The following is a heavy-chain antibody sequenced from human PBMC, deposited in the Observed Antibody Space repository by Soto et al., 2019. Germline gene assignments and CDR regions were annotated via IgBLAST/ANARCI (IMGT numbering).Heavy chain of an antibody. CDR1: GGSISSSSYY. J-gene: IGHJ4*02. CDR3: ARDEGTWTYGY. V-gene: IGHV4-39*02. Sequence: PSETLSLTCTVPGGSISSSSYYWGWIRQPPGKGREWIGSIYYSGSTYYNPSLKSRVTISADTSKNQFSLKLNSVTAADTAVYNCARDEGTWTYGYWGQGTLVTVSS. CDR2: IYYSGST. D-gene: IGHD1-7*01.